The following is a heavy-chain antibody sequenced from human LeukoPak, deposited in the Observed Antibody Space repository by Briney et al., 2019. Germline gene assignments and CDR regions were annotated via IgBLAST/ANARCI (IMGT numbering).Heavy chain of an antibody. CDR2: IRYDGSNK. V-gene: IGHV3-30*02. CDR1: GFTFSSYD. Sequence: GGSLRLSCAASGFTFSSYDMHWVRQAPGKGLEWVAFIRYDGSNKYYADSVKGRFTISRDNYKNTLYLQMNRLRAEDTAVYYCAKDREPGLVGAPGDYWGQGTLVTVSS. D-gene: IGHD1-26*01. J-gene: IGHJ4*02. CDR3: AKDREPGLVGAPGDY.